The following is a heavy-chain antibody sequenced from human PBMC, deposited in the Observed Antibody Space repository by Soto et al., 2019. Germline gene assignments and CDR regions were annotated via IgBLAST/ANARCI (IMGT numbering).Heavy chain of an antibody. CDR3: AAGEASSRNLAPYYLDF. CDR2: IYYSGTTSFFP. CDR1: GYSISSSNW. D-gene: IGHD6-13*01. V-gene: IGHV4-28*01. Sequence: SETLSLTCAVSGYSISSSNWWGWIRQPPGKGLEWIGYIYYSGTTSFFPSYNPSLRSRVTISEDTSKNQFSLKLLSVTTADTAVYFCAAGEASSRNLAPYYLDFWGQGTLVTVSS. J-gene: IGHJ4*02.